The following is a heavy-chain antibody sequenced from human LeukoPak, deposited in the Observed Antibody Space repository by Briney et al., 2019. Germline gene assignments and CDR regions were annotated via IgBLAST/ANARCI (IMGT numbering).Heavy chain of an antibody. CDR3: ARDGFYYYCGMDV. Sequence: SETLSLTCTVSGGSISSYYWSWIRQPPGKGLEWIGYIYYSGSTNYSPSLKSRVTISVDTSKNQFSLKLSSVTAADTAVYYCARDGFYYYCGMDVWGQGTTVTVSS. J-gene: IGHJ6*02. CDR1: GGSISSYY. V-gene: IGHV4-59*01. CDR2: IYYSGST.